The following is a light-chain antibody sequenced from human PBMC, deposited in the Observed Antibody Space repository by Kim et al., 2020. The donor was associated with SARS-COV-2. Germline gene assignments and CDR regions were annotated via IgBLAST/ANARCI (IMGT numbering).Light chain of an antibody. CDR1: SSNIGNNY. CDR2: DNN. CDR3: GTWDSSLSAGV. J-gene: IGLJ2*01. V-gene: IGLV1-51*01. Sequence: QSVLTQPPSVSAAPGQKVTISCSGNSSNIGNNYVSWYQRLPGTAPKLLIYDNNKRPSGIPDRLSGSKSGTSATLGITGLQTGDDADYYCGTWDSSLSAGVFGGGTQLTVL.